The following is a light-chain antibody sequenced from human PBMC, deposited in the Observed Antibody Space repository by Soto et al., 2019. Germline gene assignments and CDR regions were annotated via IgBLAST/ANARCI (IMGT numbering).Light chain of an antibody. CDR2: DVS. J-gene: IGLJ2*01. V-gene: IGLV2-14*03. CDR1: SSDVGGHNY. CDR3: SSYTSSSTLEV. Sequence: QSVLTQPASVSGSPGQSITISCTGTSSDVGGHNYVSWYQHHPGNAPKLMIYDVSKRPSGVSNRFSGSKSGNTASLTISGLQAEDEADYYCSSYTSSSTLEVFGGGTQLTVL.